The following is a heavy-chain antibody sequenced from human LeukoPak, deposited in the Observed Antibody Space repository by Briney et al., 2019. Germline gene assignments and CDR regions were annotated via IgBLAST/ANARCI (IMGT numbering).Heavy chain of an antibody. CDR1: GFTFSSYS. CDR2: ISSSSSTI. J-gene: IGHJ4*02. V-gene: IGHV3-48*04. CDR3: ARVTLGRGDYFDY. Sequence: GGSLRLSCAASGFTFSSYSMNWVRQAPGKGLEWVSYISSSSSTIYYADSVKGRFTISRDNAKNSLYLQMNSLRAEDTAVYYCARVTLGRGDYFDYWGQGTLVTVSS. D-gene: IGHD1-1*01.